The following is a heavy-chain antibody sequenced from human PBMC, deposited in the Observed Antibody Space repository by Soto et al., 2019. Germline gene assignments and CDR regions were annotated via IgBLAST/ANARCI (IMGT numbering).Heavy chain of an antibody. D-gene: IGHD3-22*01. Sequence: GGSLRLSCAASGFTVSSNYMSWVRQAPGKGLEWVSVIFSGGNTYYADSVKGRFTISRNNSKNTLYLQMNSVRAEDTAVYYCARDVRDSSGYPEYYFAYWGQGTLVTVSS. J-gene: IGHJ4*02. CDR3: ARDVRDSSGYPEYYFAY. V-gene: IGHV3-66*01. CDR1: GFTVSSNY. CDR2: IFSGGNT.